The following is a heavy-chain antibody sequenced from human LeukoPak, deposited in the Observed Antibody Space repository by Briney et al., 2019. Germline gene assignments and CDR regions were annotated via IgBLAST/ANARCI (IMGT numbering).Heavy chain of an antibody. D-gene: IGHD3-3*02. V-gene: IGHV4-4*07. CDR2: IHSGGTT. Sequence: SETLSLTCTVSGDSITDDYYTWIRQPAGKGLEWIGRIHSGGTTNYNPSLTSRVTLSIDKSKKHISLRLTSVTAADTALYYCARDNGSGYTKGYEHYYYYLDVWGKGTTVAVSS. J-gene: IGHJ6*03. CDR3: ARDNGSGYTKGYEHYYYYLDV. CDR1: GDSITDDY.